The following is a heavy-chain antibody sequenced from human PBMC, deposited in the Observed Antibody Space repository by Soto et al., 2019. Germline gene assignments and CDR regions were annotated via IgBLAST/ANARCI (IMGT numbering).Heavy chain of an antibody. CDR2: IIPIIGTA. V-gene: IGHV1-69*06. CDR3: ARGWETVGTTTPFAY. D-gene: IGHD1-26*01. J-gene: IGHJ4*02. Sequence: VQLVESGGGLVQPGGSLRLSCAASGFTFSSYAISWVRQAPGQGLEWMGGIIPIIGTANYAQKFQGRVAITADKSTSTAYMELSSLRSEDTALYYCARGWETVGTTTPFAYWGQGTLVTVSS. CDR1: GFTFSSYA.